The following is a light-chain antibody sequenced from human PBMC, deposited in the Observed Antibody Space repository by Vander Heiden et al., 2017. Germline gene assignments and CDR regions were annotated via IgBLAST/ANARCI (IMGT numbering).Light chain of an antibody. CDR3: QSYDSSLSGSYV. Sequence: QSVLTQPPPVSGAPGQWFTISCTGSSSNIGAGYDVHWYQQLPGTAPKLLIYGNSNRPSGVPDRFSGSKSGTSASLAITGLQAEDEADYYCQSYDSSLSGSYVFGTGTKVTVL. CDR2: GNS. J-gene: IGLJ1*01. V-gene: IGLV1-40*01. CDR1: SSNIGAGYD.